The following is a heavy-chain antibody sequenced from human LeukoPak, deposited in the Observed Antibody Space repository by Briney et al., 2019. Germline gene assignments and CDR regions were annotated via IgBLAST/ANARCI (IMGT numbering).Heavy chain of an antibody. Sequence: PGESLKISCKGSGYSFTSYWIAWVRQMPGKGLEWMGIIYPGDSDTRYSPSFQGQVTISADKSITTAYLQWSSLKASDTAMYYCGRSLDFYYYMDVWGEGTTVTLSS. V-gene: IGHV5-51*01. D-gene: IGHD3-10*01. CDR3: GRSLDFYYYMDV. CDR2: IYPGDSDT. CDR1: GYSFTSYW. J-gene: IGHJ6*03.